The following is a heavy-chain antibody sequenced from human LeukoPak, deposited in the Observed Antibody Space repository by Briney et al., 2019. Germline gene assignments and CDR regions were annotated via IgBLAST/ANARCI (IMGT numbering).Heavy chain of an antibody. CDR1: GGSISSSNW. V-gene: IGHV4-4*02. D-gene: IGHD3-22*01. Sequence: PSETLSLTCAVSGGSISSSNWWSWVRQPPGKGLEWIGEIYHSGSTNYNPSLKSRVTISVDKSKNQFSLKLSSVTAADTAMYYCARELYDSSGSGAFDIWGQGTMVTVSS. CDR2: IYHSGST. J-gene: IGHJ3*02. CDR3: ARELYDSSGSGAFDI.